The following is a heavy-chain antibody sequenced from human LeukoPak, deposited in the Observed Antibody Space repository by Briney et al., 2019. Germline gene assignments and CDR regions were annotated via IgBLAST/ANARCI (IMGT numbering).Heavy chain of an antibody. CDR1: GFTFSSYG. V-gene: IGHV3-23*01. CDR2: ISGSGGST. CDR3: VKGRDYYIDY. Sequence: GGSLRLSCAASGFTFSSYGMSWVRQAPGKGLEWVSAISGSGGSTYYADSVKGRFTISRDNSKNTLYLQMNSLRADDTAVYYCVKGRDYYIDYWGQGTLITVSS. J-gene: IGHJ4*02. D-gene: IGHD3-22*01.